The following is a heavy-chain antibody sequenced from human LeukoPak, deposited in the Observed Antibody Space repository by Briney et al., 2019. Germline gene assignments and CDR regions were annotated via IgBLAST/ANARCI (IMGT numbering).Heavy chain of an antibody. Sequence: ASVKVSCKASGYTFAGYYMHWVRQAPGQGLEWIGRINPNSGGTNYAQKFQGRVTMTRDTSISTAYMELSRLRSDDTAVYYCARDQDSMTTCDYWGQGTLVTVSS. CDR3: ARDQDSMTTCDY. CDR1: GYTFAGYY. V-gene: IGHV1-2*06. J-gene: IGHJ4*02. CDR2: INPNSGGT. D-gene: IGHD3-16*01.